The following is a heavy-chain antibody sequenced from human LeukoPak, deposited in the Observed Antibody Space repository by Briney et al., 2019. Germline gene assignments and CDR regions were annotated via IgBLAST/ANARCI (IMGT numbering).Heavy chain of an antibody. CDR2: INHSGST. Sequence: SETLSLTCAVYGGSFSGYYWSWIRQPPGKGLEWIGEINHSGSTNYNPSLKSRVTISVDTSKNQFSLKLSSVTAADTAVYYCARRTGYYDGFDYWGQGTLVTVSS. CDR3: ARRTGYYDGFDY. J-gene: IGHJ4*02. D-gene: IGHD3/OR15-3a*01. CDR1: GGSFSGYY. V-gene: IGHV4-34*01.